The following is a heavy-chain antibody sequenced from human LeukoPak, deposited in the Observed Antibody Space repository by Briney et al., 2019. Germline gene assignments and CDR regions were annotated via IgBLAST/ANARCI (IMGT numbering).Heavy chain of an antibody. CDR2: MSPKSSNT. J-gene: IGHJ4*02. CDR1: GYTFTSYD. Sequence: ASVKVSCKASGYTFTSYDINWVRQATGQGLEWMGWMSPKSSNTGFAQKFQGRVTIIRDTSISTAYMELSSLTSEDTAVYYCARTPPRGLIDYWGQGTLVTVSS. D-gene: IGHD3-16*01. V-gene: IGHV1-8*03. CDR3: ARTPPRGLIDY.